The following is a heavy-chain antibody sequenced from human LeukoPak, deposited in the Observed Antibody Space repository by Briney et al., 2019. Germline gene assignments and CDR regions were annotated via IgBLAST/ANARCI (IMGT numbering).Heavy chain of an antibody. CDR1: GYTFTSYD. V-gene: IGHV1-8*01. CDR3: AKDSSNDWRWGAFDV. J-gene: IGHJ3*01. CDR2: MNPNSGDT. Sequence: ASVKVSCKASGYTFTSYDINWVRQATGQGLEWMGWMNPNSGDTDYAQKFQGRVTMTRNTSISTAYMELSSLRSEDTAVYYCAKDSSNDWRWGAFDVWGQGTMVTVSS. D-gene: IGHD1-1*01.